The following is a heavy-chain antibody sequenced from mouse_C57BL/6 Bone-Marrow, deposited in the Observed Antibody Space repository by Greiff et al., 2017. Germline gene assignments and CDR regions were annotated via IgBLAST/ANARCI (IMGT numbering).Heavy chain of an antibody. Sequence: VQLQQSGAELAKPGASVKLSCKASGYTFTSYWMHWVKQRPGQGLEWIGYINPSSGYTKYNQKFKDKSTLTADKSSSTAYMQLSSLTYEDSAVYYCARSGYLLYWYFDVWGTGTTVTVSS. CDR3: ARSGYLLYWYFDV. D-gene: IGHD5-1-1*01. V-gene: IGHV1-7*01. CDR2: INPSSGYT. CDR1: GYTFTSYW. J-gene: IGHJ1*03.